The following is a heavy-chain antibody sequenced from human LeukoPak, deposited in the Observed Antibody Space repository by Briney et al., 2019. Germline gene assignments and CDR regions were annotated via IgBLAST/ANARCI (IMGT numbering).Heavy chain of an antibody. J-gene: IGHJ4*02. V-gene: IGHV4-59*01. Sequence: SETLSLTCTVSGSSISTYYWSWIRQPVGKGLEWIGYIYYNESTNYNPSVKSRVTISADTSKNQSSLKLRSVTAADTAVYYCARGRWLVNYWGQGTLVTVSS. CDR2: IYYNEST. D-gene: IGHD6-19*01. CDR3: ARGRWLVNY. CDR1: GSSISTYY.